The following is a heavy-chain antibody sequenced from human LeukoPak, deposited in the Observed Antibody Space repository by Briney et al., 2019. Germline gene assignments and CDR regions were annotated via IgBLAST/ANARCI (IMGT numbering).Heavy chain of an antibody. V-gene: IGHV1-2*02. Sequence: ASVKVSCKASGYTFTGYYMHWVRQAPGQGLERMGWINPNSGGTNYAQKFQGRVTMTRDTSISTAYMELSRLRSDDTAVYYCAIGRYYDFWSGYVTFDYWGQGTLVTVSS. D-gene: IGHD3-3*01. J-gene: IGHJ4*02. CDR3: AIGRYYDFWSGYVTFDY. CDR1: GYTFTGYY. CDR2: INPNSGGT.